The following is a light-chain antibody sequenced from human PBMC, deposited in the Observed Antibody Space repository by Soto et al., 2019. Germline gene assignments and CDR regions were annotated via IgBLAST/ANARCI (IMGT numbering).Light chain of an antibody. J-gene: IGKJ1*01. V-gene: IGKV1-39*01. Sequence: DIQMTQSPSSLSASVGDRVTITCRASQNIDVYLNWYLQKPGKAPKLLIYAVSSLHGGVPSRFSGRGAGTDCTLTISRLQPEDFATYYWQQGFSTPWTFGQGTKVEVK. CDR2: AVS. CDR1: QNIDVY. CDR3: QQGFSTPWT.